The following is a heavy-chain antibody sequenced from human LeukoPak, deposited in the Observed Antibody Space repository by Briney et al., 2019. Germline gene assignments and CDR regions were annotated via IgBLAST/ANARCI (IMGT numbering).Heavy chain of an antibody. CDR3: TKSTDYWYYGMDV. J-gene: IGHJ6*02. D-gene: IGHD2-8*02. Sequence: GGSPRLSCAASGFTFSTFAMYWVRQAPGKGPEWVSGISANGGSSTYADSVRGRFTSSRDNSRNTLYLQMSSLRVDDTATYYCTKSTDYWYYGMDVWGQGTTVTVSS. V-gene: IGHV3-23*01. CDR1: GFTFSTFA. CDR2: ISANGGSS.